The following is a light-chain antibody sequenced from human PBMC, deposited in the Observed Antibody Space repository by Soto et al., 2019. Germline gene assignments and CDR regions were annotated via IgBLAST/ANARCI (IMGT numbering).Light chain of an antibody. CDR1: QTISNW. V-gene: IGKV1-5*01. Sequence: DIQMTHSPSTLSASVGDRFTITCRASQTISNWLAWYQQKPGKAPKVLIYDASTLDGGVPSRFSGRRSGTDFTLTISSLQPSDFATYYCQQYNSYSSLTFGGGTEVDIK. CDR3: QQYNSYSSLT. J-gene: IGKJ4*01. CDR2: DAS.